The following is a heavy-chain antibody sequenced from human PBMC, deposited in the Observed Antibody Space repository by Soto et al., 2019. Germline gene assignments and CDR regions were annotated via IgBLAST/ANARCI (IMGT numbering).Heavy chain of an antibody. Sequence: QVQLVQSGPEVKKPGASVKVSCKASAYTFTTYGISWVRQAPGQGLEWMGWISGYNGQTNYPQKFRGRVTLTTDTSTSTAYMELSSLRSDDTAMYYCARDNRKELWVEGLNAMDVWGQGTTVTVS. D-gene: IGHD3-10*01. V-gene: IGHV1-18*04. J-gene: IGHJ6*02. CDR2: ISGYNGQT. CDR3: ARDNRKELWVEGLNAMDV. CDR1: AYTFTTYG.